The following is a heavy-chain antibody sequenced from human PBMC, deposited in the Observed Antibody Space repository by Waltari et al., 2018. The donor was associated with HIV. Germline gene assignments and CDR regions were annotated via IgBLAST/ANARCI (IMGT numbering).Heavy chain of an antibody. D-gene: IGHD1-1*01. CDR2: ISRGSSYS. J-gene: IGHJ4*02. Sequence: EVRLVQSGGGLVKPGESLTLSCTASGFTFHLFRMTWVRLAPGKGLEWVSSISRGSSYSYYSDAVKGRFTVSRDNAKNSLLLQLNTLTAEDTALYYCVRDRTSLTTGDFESWGQGAPVTVSS. CDR1: GFTFHLFR. V-gene: IGHV3-21*02. CDR3: VRDRTSLTTGDFES.